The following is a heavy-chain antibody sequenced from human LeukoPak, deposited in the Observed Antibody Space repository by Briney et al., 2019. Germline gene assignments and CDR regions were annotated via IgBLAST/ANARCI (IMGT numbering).Heavy chain of an antibody. CDR2: IYTSGST. CDR3: AREPRYYDSSGYYFSPHYFDY. J-gene: IGHJ4*02. CDR1: GGSISSYY. V-gene: IGHV4-4*07. D-gene: IGHD3-22*01. Sequence: SETLSLTCTVSGGSISSYYWSWIRQPAGKGLEWIGRIYTSGSTNYNPSLKSRVTISVDTSKNQFSLKLSSVTAADTAVYYCAREPRYYDSSGYYFSPHYFDYWGQGTLVTVSS.